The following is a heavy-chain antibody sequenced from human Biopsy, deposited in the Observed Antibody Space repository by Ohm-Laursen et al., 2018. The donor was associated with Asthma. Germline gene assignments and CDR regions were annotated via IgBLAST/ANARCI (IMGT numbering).Heavy chain of an antibody. CDR3: ARAVSSSSYWYFDL. J-gene: IGHJ2*01. V-gene: IGHV4-39*01. D-gene: IGHD6-6*01. Sequence: SDTLSLTCIVSGDAMSTSGSYWGWIRQSPEKGLEWIGSIYYSGRTYYNPSLESLITISANTSKNQFSLKVTFVTAADTAVYYCARAVSSSSYWYFDLWGRGDLVTVSS. CDR1: GDAMSTSGSY. CDR2: IYYSGRT.